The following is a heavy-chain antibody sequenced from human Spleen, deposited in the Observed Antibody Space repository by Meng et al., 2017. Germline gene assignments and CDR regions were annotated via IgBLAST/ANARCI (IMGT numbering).Heavy chain of an antibody. CDR2: IRSKATSYTT. V-gene: IGHV3-72*01. Sequence: GESLKISCAVSGGTFSASDIHWVRQASGKGLEWVGRIRSKATSYTTEYAASVKGRFTISRDDSKNSLYLQMNSLKTEDTAMYYCARSAAATVDYWGQGALVTV. J-gene: IGHJ4*02. CDR3: ARSAAATVDY. CDR1: GGTFSASD. D-gene: IGHD2-15*01.